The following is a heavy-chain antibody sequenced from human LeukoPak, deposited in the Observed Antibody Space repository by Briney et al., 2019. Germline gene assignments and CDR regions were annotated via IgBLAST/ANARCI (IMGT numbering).Heavy chain of an antibody. J-gene: IGHJ5*02. D-gene: IGHD4-17*01. CDR3: ARGTSGHGDYVGGLDWFDP. CDR1: GYTFTSYD. Sequence: ASVKVSCKASGYTFTSYDINWVRQATGQGLEWMGWMNPNSGNTGYAQKFQGRVTMTRNTSISTAYMELSSLRSEDTAVYYCARGTSGHGDYVGGLDWFDPWGQGTLVTVSS. V-gene: IGHV1-8*01. CDR2: MNPNSGNT.